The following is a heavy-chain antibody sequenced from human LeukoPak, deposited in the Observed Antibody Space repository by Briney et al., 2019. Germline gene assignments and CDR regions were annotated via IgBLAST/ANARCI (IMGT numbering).Heavy chain of an antibody. D-gene: IGHD3-10*01. CDR1: GGSFSSYY. CDR2: IYYSGST. J-gene: IGHJ4*02. CDR3: ARGGLWFGEFDY. Sequence: SETLSLTCAVYGGSFSSYYWSWIRQPPGKGLEWIGYIYYSGSTNYNPSLKSRVTISVDTSKNQFSLKLSSVTAADTAVYYCARGGLWFGEFDYWGQGALVTVSS. V-gene: IGHV4-59*08.